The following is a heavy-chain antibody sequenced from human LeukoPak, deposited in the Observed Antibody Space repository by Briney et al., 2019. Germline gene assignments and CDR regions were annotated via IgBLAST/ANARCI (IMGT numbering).Heavy chain of an antibody. D-gene: IGHD3-3*01. CDR2: IYSGGST. CDR3: ARGAPYYDFWSGLHPYYFDY. CDR1: GFTVSDNY. J-gene: IGHJ4*02. V-gene: IGHV3-53*01. Sequence: PGGSLRLSCAASGFTVSDNYMSWVRQAPGKGLEWVSVIYSGGSTYYADSVKGRFTISRDNAKNSLYLQMNSLRAEDTAVYYCARGAPYYDFWSGLHPYYFDYWGQGTLVTVSS.